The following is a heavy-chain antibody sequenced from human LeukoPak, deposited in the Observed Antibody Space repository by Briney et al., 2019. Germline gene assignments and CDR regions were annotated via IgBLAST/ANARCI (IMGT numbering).Heavy chain of an antibody. Sequence: PGRSLRLSCAASGFTFDDYAMHWVRHAPGKGLEWVSGISWNSGSIGYADSVKGRFTISRDNAKNSLYLQMNSLRAEDTALYYCAKDIYYGSGSSIDYWGQGTLVTVSS. D-gene: IGHD3-10*01. J-gene: IGHJ4*02. CDR1: GFTFDDYA. V-gene: IGHV3-9*01. CDR2: ISWNSGSI. CDR3: AKDIYYGSGSSIDY.